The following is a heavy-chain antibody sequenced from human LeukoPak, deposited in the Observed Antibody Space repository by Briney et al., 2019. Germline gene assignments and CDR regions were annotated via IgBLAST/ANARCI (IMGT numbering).Heavy chain of an antibody. V-gene: IGHV4-34*01. D-gene: IGHD3-22*01. CDR3: ARVDYYDSSGYYINYNWFDP. Sequence: SETLSLTCAVYGGSFSGYYWSWIRQPPGKGLEWIGEINHSGSTNYNPSLKSRVTISVGTSKNQFSLKLSSVTAADTAVYYCARVDYYDSSGYYINYNWFDPWGQGTLVTVSS. J-gene: IGHJ5*02. CDR1: GGSFSGYY. CDR2: INHSGST.